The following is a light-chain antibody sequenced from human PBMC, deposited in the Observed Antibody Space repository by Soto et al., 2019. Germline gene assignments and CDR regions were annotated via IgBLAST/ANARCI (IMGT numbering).Light chain of an antibody. CDR1: QSVRTS. V-gene: IGKV3-11*01. Sequence: EVVLNQSPATLSLSPGERATLSCRASQSVRTSLAWYQHKPGQAPRLVIYDASLRANGVPARFGDSGSGTDFTLTINSLEPEDFAVYYCQQRNVWPPITFGQGTRLEIK. J-gene: IGKJ5*01. CDR3: QQRNVWPPIT. CDR2: DAS.